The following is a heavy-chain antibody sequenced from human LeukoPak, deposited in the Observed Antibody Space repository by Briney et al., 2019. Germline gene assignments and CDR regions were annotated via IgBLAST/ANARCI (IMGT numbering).Heavy chain of an antibody. CDR3: ARARYSSSWFFDY. CDR1: GDSVSSDNYY. V-gene: IGHV4-61*09. Sequence: SETLSLTCTASGDSVSSDNYYWSWIRQPAGKGLEWIGHIYTSGITTYNPSLKSRVTMSLDTSKNQFSLNLNSVTAADTAIYTCARARYSSSWFFDYWGQGTLVTVSS. D-gene: IGHD6-13*01. CDR2: IYTSGIT. J-gene: IGHJ4*02.